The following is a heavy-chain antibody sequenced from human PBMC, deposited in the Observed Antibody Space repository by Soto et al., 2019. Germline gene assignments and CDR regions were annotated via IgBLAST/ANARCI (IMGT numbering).Heavy chain of an antibody. CDR2: IYYSGST. J-gene: IGHJ4*02. V-gene: IGHV4-59*01. D-gene: IGHD3-10*01. CDR1: GGSISSYY. Sequence: SETLSLTCTASGGSISSYYWSWIRQPPGKGLEWIGYIYYSGSTNYNPSLKSRVTISVDTSKNQFSLKLSSVTAADTAVYYCARGYYYGSGSPAPFDYWGQGTLVTVSS. CDR3: ARGYYYGSGSPAPFDY.